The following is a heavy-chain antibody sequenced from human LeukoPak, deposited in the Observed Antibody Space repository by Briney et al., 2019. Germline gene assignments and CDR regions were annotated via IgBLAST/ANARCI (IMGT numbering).Heavy chain of an antibody. D-gene: IGHD2-15*01. CDR1: GFTFSGYW. CDR2: IKQDESEK. J-gene: IGHJ4*02. V-gene: IGHV3-7*01. CDR3: ARFGMDAAIDY. Sequence: GGSLRLSCAASGFTFSGYWMIGVRQAPGRGLEWVATIKQDESEKTYVDSVEGRFTSSRDNAKSSLFLQMDSLRAEDTAVYYCARFGMDAAIDYWGQGTLVTVSS.